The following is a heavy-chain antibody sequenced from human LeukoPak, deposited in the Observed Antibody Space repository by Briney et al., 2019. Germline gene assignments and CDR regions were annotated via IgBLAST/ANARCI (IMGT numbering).Heavy chain of an antibody. CDR2: IYYSGST. CDR1: GGSISSYY. J-gene: IGHJ4*02. V-gene: IGHV4-59*08. CDR3: ARGPQGIDY. Sequence: SETLSLTCTVSGGSISSYYWSWIRQPPGKGLEWIGYIYYSGSTNYNPSLKSRVTISVDTSKNQFSLRLTSVTAADTAVYYCARGPQGIDYWGQGTLVTVSS.